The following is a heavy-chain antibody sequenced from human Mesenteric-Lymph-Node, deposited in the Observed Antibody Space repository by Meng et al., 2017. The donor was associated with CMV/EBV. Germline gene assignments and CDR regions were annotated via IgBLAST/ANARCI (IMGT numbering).Heavy chain of an antibody. CDR2: ISTYNGNT. CDR3: ARDTYRWQLWLRAVFDY. Sequence: FTFTSFGISCVRQAPGQGLEWMGWISTYNGNTNYAQQLQGRVTMTTDTSTSTAYMELRSLRSDDTAVYYCARDTYRWQLWLRAVFDYWGQGTLVTVSS. D-gene: IGHD5-18*01. J-gene: IGHJ4*02. V-gene: IGHV1-18*04. CDR1: FTFTSFG.